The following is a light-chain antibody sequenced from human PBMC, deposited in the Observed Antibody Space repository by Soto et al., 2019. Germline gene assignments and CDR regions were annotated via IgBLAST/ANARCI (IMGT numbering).Light chain of an antibody. CDR1: SSDVGGYNY. J-gene: IGLJ3*02. CDR3: SSYTSSSSWV. Sequence: QSALTQPASVSGSPGQSITISCTGTSSDVGGYNYVSWYQQHPGKAPKLMIYEVSNRPSGVSNRFSGSKSGNTASLTISGLRAEDEADYYCSSYTSSSSWVFGGGTKLNVL. V-gene: IGLV2-14*01. CDR2: EVS.